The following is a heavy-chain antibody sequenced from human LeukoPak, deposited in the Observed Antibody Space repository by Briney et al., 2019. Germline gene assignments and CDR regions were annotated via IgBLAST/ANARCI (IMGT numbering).Heavy chain of an antibody. CDR3: ARPFIETPSLGALDY. Sequence: GGSLRLSCAASGFTVSSNYMSWVRQAPGKGLEWVSVIYSGGSTYYADSVKGRFTISRDNSKNTLYLQMNSLRAEDTAVYYCARPFIETPSLGALDYWGQGTLVTVSS. D-gene: IGHD4-23*01. V-gene: IGHV3-53*01. CDR1: GFTVSSNY. J-gene: IGHJ4*02. CDR2: IYSGGST.